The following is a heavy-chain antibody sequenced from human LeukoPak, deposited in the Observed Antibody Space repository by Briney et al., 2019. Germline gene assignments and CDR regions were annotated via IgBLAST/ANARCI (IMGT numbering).Heavy chain of an antibody. J-gene: IGHJ6*02. Sequence: GESLKISCKGSGYSFTSYWIDWVRQMPGKGLEWMGIIYPGDSDTRYSPSFQGQVTISADKSISTAYLQWSSLKASDTAMYYCARPHYDILTGYYYYYDMDVWGQGTTVTVSS. V-gene: IGHV5-51*01. D-gene: IGHD3-9*01. CDR2: IYPGDSDT. CDR3: ARPHYDILTGYYYYYDMDV. CDR1: GYSFTSYW.